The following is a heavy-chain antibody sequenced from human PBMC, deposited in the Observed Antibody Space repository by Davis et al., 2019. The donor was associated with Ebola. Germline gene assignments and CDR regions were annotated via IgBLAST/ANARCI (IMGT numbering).Heavy chain of an antibody. J-gene: IGHJ4*02. CDR3: ARGWLRTPGFDY. CDR1: GDSVSSAG. CDR2: TYYTSKWYF. Sequence: HSQTLSLTCAISGDSVSSAGWNWIRQSPSRGLEWLGRTYYTSKWYFDYAESVKGRMTINPDTSKNQFSLQLNSVTPEETAVYYCARGWLRTPGFDYWGQGTLVTVSS. D-gene: IGHD5-12*01. V-gene: IGHV6-1*01.